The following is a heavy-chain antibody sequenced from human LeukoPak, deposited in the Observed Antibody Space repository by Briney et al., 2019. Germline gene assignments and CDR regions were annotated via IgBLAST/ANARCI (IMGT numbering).Heavy chain of an antibody. CDR1: GFTFSDYY. V-gene: IGHV3-11*03. CDR2: ISSSSSYT. CDR3: ARFTGYCSSTSCYEFDH. D-gene: IGHD2-2*01. Sequence: PGGSLRLSCAASGFTFSDYYMSWIRQAPGKGLEWVSYISSSSSYTNYADSVKGRFTIPRDNAKNSLYLQMNSLRAEDTAVYYCARFTGYCSSTSCYEFDHWGQGTLVTVSS. J-gene: IGHJ4*02.